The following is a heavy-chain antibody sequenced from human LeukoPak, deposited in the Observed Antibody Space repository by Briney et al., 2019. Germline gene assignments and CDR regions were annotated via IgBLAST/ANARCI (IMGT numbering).Heavy chain of an antibody. CDR3: TTPRRSSLDAFDI. V-gene: IGHV3-15*07. Sequence: PGGSLRLSCAASGFTFSNAWMNWVRQAPGKGLEWVGRIKSKTDGGTTDYAAPVKGRFTISRDDSKNTLYLQMNSLKTEDTAVYYCTTPRRSSLDAFDIWGQGTMVTVSS. CDR2: IKSKTDGGTT. J-gene: IGHJ3*02. CDR1: GFTFSNAW. D-gene: IGHD6-13*01.